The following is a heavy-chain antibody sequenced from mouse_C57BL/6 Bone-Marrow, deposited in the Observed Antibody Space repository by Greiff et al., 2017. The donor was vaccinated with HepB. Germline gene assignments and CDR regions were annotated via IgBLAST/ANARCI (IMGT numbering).Heavy chain of an antibody. CDR3: AKHYDGYLTGFAY. Sequence: AASGVDFSRYWMSWVRRAPGKGLEWIGEINPDSSTINYAPSLKDKFIISRDNAKNTLYLQMSKVRSEDTALYYCAKHYDGYLTGFAYWGQGTLVTVSA. CDR1: GVDFSRYW. V-gene: IGHV4-1*01. D-gene: IGHD2-3*01. J-gene: IGHJ3*01. CDR2: INPDSSTI.